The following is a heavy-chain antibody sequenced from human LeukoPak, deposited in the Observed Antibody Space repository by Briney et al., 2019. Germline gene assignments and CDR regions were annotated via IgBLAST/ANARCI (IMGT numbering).Heavy chain of an antibody. Sequence: SQTLSLTCAISGDSVSRNSAAWNWIRQSPSRGLEWLGRTYYKPKWNNNFAVSVKSRITINPDTSKNQFSLQLKSVTPEDTAVYYCASASEEEDTAMEYWGQGILVTVSS. CDR1: GDSVSRNSAA. D-gene: IGHD5-18*01. CDR3: ASASEEEDTAMEY. J-gene: IGHJ4*02. CDR2: TYYKPKWNN. V-gene: IGHV6-1*01.